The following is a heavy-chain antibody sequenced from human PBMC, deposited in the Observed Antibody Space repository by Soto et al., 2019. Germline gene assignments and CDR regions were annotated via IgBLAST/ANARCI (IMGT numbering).Heavy chain of an antibody. D-gene: IGHD3-22*01. J-gene: IGHJ4*02. CDR1: AFTFDNYA. Sequence: GGSLRLSCAASAFTFDNYAMSWVRQAPGKGLEWVSGIGGSGRTTYYADSVKGRFTISRDNSNNTLFLQMNSLRAEDTAVYYCAKSRYSDSSGDFYDYWGQGTLVTVSS. CDR2: IGGSGRTT. CDR3: AKSRYSDSSGDFYDY. V-gene: IGHV3-23*01.